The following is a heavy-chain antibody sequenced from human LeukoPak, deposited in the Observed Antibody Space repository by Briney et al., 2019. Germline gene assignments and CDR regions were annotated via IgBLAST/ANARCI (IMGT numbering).Heavy chain of an antibody. CDR2: IIPILGIA. J-gene: IGHJ6*02. CDR3: ARATSSIAARRDYYYYGMDV. Sequence: ASVKVSCKASGGTFSSYAISWVRQAPGQGLEWMGRIIPILGIANYAQKFQGRVTITADKSTSTAYMELSSLRSEDTAVYYCARATSSIAARRDYYYYGMDVWGQGTTVTVSS. D-gene: IGHD6-6*01. CDR1: GGTFSSYA. V-gene: IGHV1-69*04.